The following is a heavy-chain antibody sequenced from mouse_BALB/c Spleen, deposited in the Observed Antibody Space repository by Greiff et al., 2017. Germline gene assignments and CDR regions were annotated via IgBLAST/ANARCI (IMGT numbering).Heavy chain of an antibody. D-gene: IGHD2-4*01. CDR1: GYTFTDYN. CDR2: INPNNGGT. CDR3: ARGGDMITTAMDY. V-gene: IGHV1-18*01. Sequence: EVKLMESGPELVKPGASVKIPCKASGYTFTDYNMDWVKQSHGKSLEWIGDINPNNGGTIYNQKFKGKATLTVDKSSSTAYMELRSLTSEDTAVYYCARGGDMITTAMDYWGQGTSVTVSS. J-gene: IGHJ4*01.